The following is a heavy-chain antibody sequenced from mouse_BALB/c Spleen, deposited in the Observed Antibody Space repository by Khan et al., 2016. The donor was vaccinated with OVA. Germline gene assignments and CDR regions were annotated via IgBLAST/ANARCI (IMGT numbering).Heavy chain of an antibody. CDR2: IWGDGNT. J-gene: IGHJ4*01. CDR1: GFSLTSYG. Sequence: QVQLKQSGPGLVAPSQSLSITCTVSGFSLTSYGVSWVRQPPGKGLEWLGVIWGDGNTNFHSALRSRLSISKDNSKSQVFLKLNSLQTDDTATYXCAKDRGYYAVDYWGQGTSVTVSS. CDR3: AKDRGYYAVDY. V-gene: IGHV2-3*01.